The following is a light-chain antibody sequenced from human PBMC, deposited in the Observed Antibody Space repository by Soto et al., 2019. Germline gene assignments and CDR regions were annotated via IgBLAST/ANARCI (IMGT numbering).Light chain of an antibody. CDR2: AAS. Sequence: DIQMTQSPSSLSASVGDRVTITCRASQSISRYLNWYQQKLGKAPKLLIYAASNLQRGVPSRFSGSGSGTDFTLTINSLQPEDFATYYCQQSYTTPRTFGQGTKVEIK. CDR3: QQSYTTPRT. CDR1: QSISRY. J-gene: IGKJ1*01. V-gene: IGKV1-39*01.